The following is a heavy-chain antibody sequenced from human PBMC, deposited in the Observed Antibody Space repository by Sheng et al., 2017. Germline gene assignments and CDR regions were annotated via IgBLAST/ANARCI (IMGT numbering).Heavy chain of an antibody. CDR3: ARDSHYYGSGSYPGTNYYYYYGMDV. Sequence: QVQLVQSGAEVKKPGSSVKVSCKASGGTFSSYAISWVRQAPGQGLEWMGGIIPIFGTANYAQKFQGRVTITADDSTSSVYMEMSGLRPDDTAVFFCARDSHYYGSGSYPGTNYYYYYGMDVWDQGP. V-gene: IGHV1-69*01. CDR2: IIPIFGTA. D-gene: IGHD3-10*01. J-gene: IGHJ6*02. CDR1: GGTFSSYA.